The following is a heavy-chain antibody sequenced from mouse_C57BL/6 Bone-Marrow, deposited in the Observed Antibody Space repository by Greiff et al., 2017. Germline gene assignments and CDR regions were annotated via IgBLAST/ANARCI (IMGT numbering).Heavy chain of an antibody. Sequence: EVKLVESGGGLVQPGGSLKLSCAASGFTFSDYGMAWVRQAPRKGPEWVAFISNLAYSIYYADTVTGRFTISRENAKNTLYLEMGSLRSEDTAMYYCARHGGYGSSYWYFDVWGTGTTVTVSS. J-gene: IGHJ1*03. V-gene: IGHV5-15*04. D-gene: IGHD1-1*01. CDR1: GFTFSDYG. CDR3: ARHGGYGSSYWYFDV. CDR2: ISNLAYSI.